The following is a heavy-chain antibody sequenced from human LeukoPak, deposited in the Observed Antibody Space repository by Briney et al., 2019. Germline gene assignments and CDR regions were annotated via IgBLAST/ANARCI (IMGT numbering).Heavy chain of an antibody. CDR2: IYYSGST. D-gene: IGHD3-22*01. J-gene: IGHJ6*02. Sequence: SETLSLTCTVSGGSISSYYWSWIRQPPGKGLEWIGYIYYSGSTNYNPSLKSRVTISVATSKNQFSLKLSSVTAADTAVYYCARDRYYDSSGPLRGYYFYGMDVWGQGTRVTVSS. CDR1: GGSISSYY. V-gene: IGHV4-59*01. CDR3: ARDRYYDSSGPLRGYYFYGMDV.